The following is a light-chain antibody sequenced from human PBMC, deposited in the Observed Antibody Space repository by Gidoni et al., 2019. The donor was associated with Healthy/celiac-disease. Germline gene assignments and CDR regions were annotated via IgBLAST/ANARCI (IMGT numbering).Light chain of an antibody. Sequence: IVLTQSPGTLPLSPGERATLTCRASQSVSSSYLAGYQQKPGQAPRLLIYGASSRATGIPDRFSGSGSGTDFTLTISRLEPEDFAVYYCQQYGSSPMYTFGQGTKLEIK. CDR3: QQYGSSPMYT. CDR2: GAS. CDR1: QSVSSSY. V-gene: IGKV3-20*01. J-gene: IGKJ2*01.